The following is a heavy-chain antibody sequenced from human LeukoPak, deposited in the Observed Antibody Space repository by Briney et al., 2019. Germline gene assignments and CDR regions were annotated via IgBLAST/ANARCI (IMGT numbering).Heavy chain of an antibody. J-gene: IGHJ3*02. D-gene: IGHD3-22*01. CDR2: INTNTGNP. Sequence: ASVKVSCKASGYTFTGYYMHWVRQAPGQGLEWMGWINTNTGNPTYAQGFTGRFVFSLDTSVSTAYLQISRLKAEDTAVYYCARTDEVVSEAFDIWGQGTMVTVSS. CDR3: ARTDEVVSEAFDI. CDR1: GYTFTGYY. V-gene: IGHV7-4-1*02.